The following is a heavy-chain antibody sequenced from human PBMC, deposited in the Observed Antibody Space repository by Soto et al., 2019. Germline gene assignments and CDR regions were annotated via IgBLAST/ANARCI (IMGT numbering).Heavy chain of an antibody. J-gene: IGHJ6*02. CDR2: IYWDDDK. D-gene: IGHD4-17*01. V-gene: IGHV2-5*02. CDR3: AHRRGYGDNSHYYTMDF. CDR1: GFSLSTSGVG. Sequence: QITLKESGPTLVKPTQTLTLTCTFSGFSLSTSGVGVGWIRQPPGKALEWLALIYWDDDKRYSPSLKSRLTITKDTSKNQVVLTMTNMDPVDTATYYCAHRRGYGDNSHYYTMDFWGQRTPVTVSS.